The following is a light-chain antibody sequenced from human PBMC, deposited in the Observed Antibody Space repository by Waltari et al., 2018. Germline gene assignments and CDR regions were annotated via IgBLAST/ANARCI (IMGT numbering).Light chain of an antibody. Sequence: EIQITQSPSSLSASVGARVSITCRASQVIRNSLAWYKHKPGRAPKLLIYDASRLQSGVPSRFSGSGSGTDFTLTISSLQPEDFATIYCQQFYTTPLTFGGGTKVEIK. V-gene: IGKV1-NL1*01. J-gene: IGKJ4*01. CDR3: QQFYTTPLT. CDR1: QVIRNS. CDR2: DAS.